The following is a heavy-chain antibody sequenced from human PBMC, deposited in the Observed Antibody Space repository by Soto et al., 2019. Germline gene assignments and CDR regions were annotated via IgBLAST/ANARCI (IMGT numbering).Heavy chain of an antibody. J-gene: IGHJ6*03. CDR2: ISYDGSNK. Sequence: GSLRLSCAASGFTFSSYGMHWVRQAPGKGLEWVAVISYDGSNKYYADSVKGRFTISRDNSKNTLYLQMNSLRAEDTAVYYCAKDGSVDGDTPYYYYMDVWGKGTTVTVSS. V-gene: IGHV3-30*18. D-gene: IGHD2-21*02. CDR1: GFTFSSYG. CDR3: AKDGSVDGDTPYYYYMDV.